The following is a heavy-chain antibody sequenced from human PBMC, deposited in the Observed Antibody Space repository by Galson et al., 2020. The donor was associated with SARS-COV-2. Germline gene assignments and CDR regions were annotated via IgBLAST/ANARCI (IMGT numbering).Heavy chain of an antibody. D-gene: IGHD4-17*01. CDR3: ARDFRAGTRSFGMDV. Sequence: GGSLRLSCAASGFIVSSTYMHWVRQAPGKGLEWVSIIYSGGTTYYTDSVQGRFTISRDPSKNTLYLEMNSLRAEDTAVYYCARDFRAGTRSFGMDVGGQGTTVTVSS. V-gene: IGHV3-66*01. J-gene: IGHJ6*02. CDR1: GFIVSSTY. CDR2: IYSGGTT.